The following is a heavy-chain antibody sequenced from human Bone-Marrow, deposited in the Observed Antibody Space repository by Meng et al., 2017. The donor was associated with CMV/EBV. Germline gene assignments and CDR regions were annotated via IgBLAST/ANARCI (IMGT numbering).Heavy chain of an antibody. CDR1: YY. V-gene: IGHV1-2*01. D-gene: IGHD2-2*01. CDR3: ARVEYQLLFVKTLRKHYYFDY. CDR2: KNPNRGDT. Sequence: YYVQWVRQTPGQGIERMGEKNPNRGDTNYAQKVQGRITRTRSTSISTACMELSRLRSGDTAVYYCARVEYQLLFVKTLRKHYYFDYWGQGTLVTVSS. J-gene: IGHJ4*02.